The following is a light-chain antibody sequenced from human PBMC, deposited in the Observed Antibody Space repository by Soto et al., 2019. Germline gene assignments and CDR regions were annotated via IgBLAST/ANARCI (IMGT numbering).Light chain of an antibody. Sequence: DIQMTQSPCTLSASVGDRVTITCRASQSISNRLAWYQQKPGKAPKVLIYDASSLESGVPSRFSGSGSGTEFILTISSLQPEDFATYYCQQYDSYSWTFGQGTKVDI. CDR1: QSISNR. J-gene: IGKJ1*01. V-gene: IGKV1-5*01. CDR2: DAS. CDR3: QQYDSYSWT.